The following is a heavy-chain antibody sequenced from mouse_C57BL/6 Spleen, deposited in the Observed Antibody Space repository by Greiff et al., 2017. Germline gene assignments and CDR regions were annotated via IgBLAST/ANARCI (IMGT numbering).Heavy chain of an antibody. J-gene: IGHJ4*01. CDR2: IWWDDDK. CDR3: ARMGDYYGSSSYYAMDY. CDR1: GFSLSTFGMG. D-gene: IGHD1-1*01. Sequence: QVQLKESGPGILQPSQTLSLTCSFSGFSLSTFGMGVGWIRQPSGKGLEWLAHIWWDDDKYYNPALKSRLTISKDTSKNQVFLKIAHVDTADTATYYCARMGDYYGSSSYYAMDYWGQGTSVTVSS. V-gene: IGHV8-8*01.